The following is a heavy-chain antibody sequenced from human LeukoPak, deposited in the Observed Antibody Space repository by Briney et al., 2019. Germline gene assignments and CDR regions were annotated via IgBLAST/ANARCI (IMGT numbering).Heavy chain of an antibody. CDR2: FYVGGAT. Sequence: PGGSLCLSCAVSGFSVTNNYMSWVRQAPGKGLEWVSVFYVGGATYYADSVKGRFTISRDNSENTLYLQMKSLRAEDTAVYYCARGDGYIFFDYWGQGTLVTVSS. CDR3: ARGDGYIFFDY. D-gene: IGHD5-24*01. J-gene: IGHJ4*02. CDR1: GFSVTNNY. V-gene: IGHV3-53*01.